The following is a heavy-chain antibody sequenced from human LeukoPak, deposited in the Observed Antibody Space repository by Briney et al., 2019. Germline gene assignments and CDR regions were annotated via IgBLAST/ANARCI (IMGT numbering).Heavy chain of an antibody. CDR2: ISSSGNTI. CDR1: GFTFSSYE. Sequence: GGSLRLSCAASGFTFSSYEFNWVRQVPGKGLEWVSYISSSGNTIYYADSVKGRFTISRDNAKNSLYLQMNSLRAEDTAVYYCARANFGELPRGDYWGQGTLVTVSS. CDR3: ARANFGELPRGDY. J-gene: IGHJ4*02. D-gene: IGHD3-10*01. V-gene: IGHV3-48*03.